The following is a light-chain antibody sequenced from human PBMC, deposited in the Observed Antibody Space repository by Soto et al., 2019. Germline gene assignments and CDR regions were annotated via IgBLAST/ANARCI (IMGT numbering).Light chain of an antibody. CDR1: SNDIAGCDY. CDR3: SSYRSSIIPVV. J-gene: IGLJ2*01. V-gene: IGLV2-14*01. CDR2: GVS. Sequence: QSVLTQPASVSGSPGQSITISCTGTSNDIAGCDYVSWYQQHPGKAPKLMIYGVSNRPSGVSGRFFGSKSGNTASLTISGLQPEDEADYYCSSYRSSIIPVVFGGGTKVTVL.